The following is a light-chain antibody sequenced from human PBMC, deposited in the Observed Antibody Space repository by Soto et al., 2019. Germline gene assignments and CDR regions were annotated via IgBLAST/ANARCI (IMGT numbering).Light chain of an antibody. CDR1: QSVSSY. CDR2: AAS. V-gene: IGKV3-20*01. Sequence: EIVLTQSPCTPALSPGERATLSCRASQSVSSYLAWYQQKPGQAPRLLIYAASTRATGIPDRFSGSGSGTDFTLTISRLEPEDFAVYYCQQYGSSPKTFGQGTKVDIK. CDR3: QQYGSSPKT. J-gene: IGKJ1*01.